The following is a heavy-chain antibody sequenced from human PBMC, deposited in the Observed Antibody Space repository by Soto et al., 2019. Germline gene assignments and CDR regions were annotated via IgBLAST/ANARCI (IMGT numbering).Heavy chain of an antibody. CDR1: RFTFSSYA. CDR3: ERGVDRAMVRRLFDYGMDV. J-gene: IGHJ6*02. D-gene: IGHD5-18*01. V-gene: IGHV3-33*01. Sequence: QVQLVESGGGVVQPGRSLRLSCAASRFTFSSYAMHWVRQAPGKGLEWVAVIWNDGSKKYYADSVKGRFTISRDNSKNALCLQMNSLRAEETGVYYCERGVDRAMVRRLFDYGMDVWGQGTTVTVSS. CDR2: IWNDGSKK.